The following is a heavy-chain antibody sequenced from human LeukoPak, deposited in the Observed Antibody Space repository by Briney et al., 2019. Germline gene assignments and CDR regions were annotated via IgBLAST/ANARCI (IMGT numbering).Heavy chain of an antibody. CDR3: AKDGDSSGYTHFDY. V-gene: IGHV3-23*01. D-gene: IGHD3-22*01. Sequence: GGTLRLSCAASGFTFSSYGMSWVRQAPGKGLEWVSAISGSGGSTYYADSVKGRFTISRDNSKNTLYLQMNSLRAEDTAVYYCAKDGDSSGYTHFDYWGQGTLVTVSS. CDR2: ISGSGGST. J-gene: IGHJ4*02. CDR1: GFTFSSYG.